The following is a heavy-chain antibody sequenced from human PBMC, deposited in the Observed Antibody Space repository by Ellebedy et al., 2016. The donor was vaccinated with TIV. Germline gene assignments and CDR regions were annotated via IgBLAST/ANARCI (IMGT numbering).Heavy chain of an antibody. Sequence: GESLKISXAASGFTFSSYSMNWVRQAPGKGLEWVSYISSSSSTIYYADSVKGRFTISRDNAKNSLYLQMNSLRDEDTAVYYCARDLRRTFPYWGQGTLVTVSS. CDR2: ISSSSSTI. V-gene: IGHV3-48*02. D-gene: IGHD2/OR15-2a*01. CDR3: ARDLRRTFPY. J-gene: IGHJ4*02. CDR1: GFTFSSYS.